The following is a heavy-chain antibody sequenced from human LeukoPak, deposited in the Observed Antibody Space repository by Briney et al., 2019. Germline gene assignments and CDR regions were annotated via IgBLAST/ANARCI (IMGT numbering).Heavy chain of an antibody. CDR2: INPNSGGT. CDR3: AREKIAARPFDY. V-gene: IGHV1-2*02. CDR1: GYTFTGYY. J-gene: IGHJ4*02. D-gene: IGHD6-6*01. Sequence: ASVKVSCKASGYTFTGYYMHWVRQAPGQGLEWMGWINPNSGGTNYAQKFQGRVTMTRDTSISTAYMELSRLRSDDTAVYYCAREKIAARPFDYWGQGPLVTVSS.